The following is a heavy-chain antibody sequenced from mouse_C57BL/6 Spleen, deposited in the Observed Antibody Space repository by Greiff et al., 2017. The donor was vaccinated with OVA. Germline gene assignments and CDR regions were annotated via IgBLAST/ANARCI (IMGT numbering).Heavy chain of an antibody. D-gene: IGHD1-1*01. CDR3: AFYGSSESWFAY. V-gene: IGHV1-82*01. CDR2: IYPGDGDT. J-gene: IGHJ3*01. Sequence: QVHVKQSGPELVKPGASVKISCKASGYAFSSSWMNWVKQRPGKGLEWIGRIYPGDGDTNYNGKFKGKATLTADKSSSTAYMQLSSLTSEDSAVYFCAFYGSSESWFAYWGQGTLVTVSA. CDR1: GYAFSSSW.